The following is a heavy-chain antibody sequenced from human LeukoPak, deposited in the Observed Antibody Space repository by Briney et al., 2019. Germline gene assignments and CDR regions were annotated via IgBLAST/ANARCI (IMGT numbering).Heavy chain of an antibody. Sequence: GGSLRLSCAASGFTSSNAWMSWVRQAPGKGLEWVGRIKSKTDGGTTDYAAPVKGRFTISRDDSKNTLYLQMNSLKTEDTAVYYCTTTFDSSGFPAWGQGTLVTVSS. CDR2: IKSKTDGGTT. CDR1: GFTSSNAW. V-gene: IGHV3-15*01. CDR3: TTTFDSSGFPA. D-gene: IGHD6-19*01. J-gene: IGHJ5*02.